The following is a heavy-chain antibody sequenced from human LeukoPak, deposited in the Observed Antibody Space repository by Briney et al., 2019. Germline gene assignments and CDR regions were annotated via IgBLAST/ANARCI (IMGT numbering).Heavy chain of an antibody. V-gene: IGHV3-21*01. CDR3: ATRYYSTSPFDP. CDR2: ISSSSTYI. Sequence: KDGGSLRLSCAASGFTFNTYNINWVRQAPGKGLEWVSSISSSSTYIYYADSVKGRFTISRDNAKNSLYLQMNSPRAEDTAVYYCATRYYSTSPFDPWGQGTLVTVSS. J-gene: IGHJ5*02. D-gene: IGHD3-10*01. CDR1: GFTFNTYN.